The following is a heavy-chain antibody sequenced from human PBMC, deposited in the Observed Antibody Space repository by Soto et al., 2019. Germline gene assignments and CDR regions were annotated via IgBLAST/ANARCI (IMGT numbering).Heavy chain of an antibody. CDR3: ARLGGGYCSSGSCYDAFDI. CDR1: GFTFSTYS. J-gene: IGHJ3*02. Sequence: EVQLVESGGGLVQPGGSLRLSCAASGFTFSTYSMNWVRQAPGKGLEWLAYSSSSSSNIYYADSVRGRFTISRDNAKNSLYLQMNRLRDEDTAVYYCARLGGGYCSSGSCYDAFDIWGQGTMVTVSS. CDR2: SSSSSSNI. D-gene: IGHD2-15*01. V-gene: IGHV3-48*02.